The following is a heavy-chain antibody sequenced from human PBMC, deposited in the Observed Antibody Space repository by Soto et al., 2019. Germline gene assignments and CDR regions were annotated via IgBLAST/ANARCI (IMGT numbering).Heavy chain of an antibody. CDR2: FTGSVGTT. V-gene: IGHV3-23*01. Sequence: EVQLLESGGGLVQPGGSLRLSCAASGFTFSSYAMSWVRQAPGKGLEWVSTFTGSVGTTYYADSVKGRFTISRDNSRNTLYLQMNSLRADDPAVYSCAKVRGAGVTTGNFDYWGHGALVTVSP. CDR3: AKVRGAGVTTGNFDY. D-gene: IGHD1-26*01. J-gene: IGHJ4*01. CDR1: GFTFSSYA.